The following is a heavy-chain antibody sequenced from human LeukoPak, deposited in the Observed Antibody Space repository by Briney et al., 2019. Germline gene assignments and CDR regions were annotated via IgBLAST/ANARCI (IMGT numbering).Heavy chain of an antibody. CDR3: ARFVPHDGTAFYYGMDV. CDR1: GGTFSSYA. CDR2: IIPIFGTA. Sequence: ASVKVSCKASGGTFSSYAISWVRQAPGQGLEWMGGIIPIFGTANYAQKFQGRVTITADESTSTAYMELSSLRSEDTAVYYCARFVPHDGTAFYYGMDVWGQGTTVTISS. J-gene: IGHJ6*02. D-gene: IGHD3-10*01. V-gene: IGHV1-69*13.